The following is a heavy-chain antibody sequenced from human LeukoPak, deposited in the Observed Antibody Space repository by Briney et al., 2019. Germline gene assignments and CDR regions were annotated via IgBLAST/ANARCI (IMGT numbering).Heavy chain of an antibody. CDR1: GFIFSSYW. J-gene: IGHJ4*02. D-gene: IGHD3-3*01. CDR2: IKQDGSEK. Sequence: GGSLRLSCAASGFIFSSYWMSWVRQAPGKGLEWVANIKQDGSEKYYVDSVKGRFTISRDNAKNSLYLQMNSLRAEDTAVYYCARDEYDFWSGYYYPDYWGQGTLVTVSS. CDR3: ARDEYDFWSGYYYPDY. V-gene: IGHV3-7*01.